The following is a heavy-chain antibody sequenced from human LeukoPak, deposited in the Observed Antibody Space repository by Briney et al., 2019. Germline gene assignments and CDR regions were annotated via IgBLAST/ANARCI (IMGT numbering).Heavy chain of an antibody. CDR3: ARANWNYNDYYYMDV. CDR1: GYTFTGYY. J-gene: IGHJ6*03. Sequence: ASVKVSCKASGYTFTGYYMHWVRQAPGQGLEWMGWINPNSGGTNYAQKFQGRVTMTRDTSISTAYMELSRLRSDDTAVYYCARANWNYNDYYYMDVWGKGTTVTVSS. V-gene: IGHV1-2*02. D-gene: IGHD1-7*01. CDR2: INPNSGGT.